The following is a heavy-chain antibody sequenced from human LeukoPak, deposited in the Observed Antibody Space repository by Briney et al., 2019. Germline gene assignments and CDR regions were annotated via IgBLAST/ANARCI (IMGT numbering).Heavy chain of an antibody. CDR3: ARDGRDTAMGDY. V-gene: IGHV1-69*01. Sequence: SVKVSCKASGGTFSSYAISWVRQAPGQGLEWMGGIIPIFGTANYAQKFQGRVTITAGESTSTAYMELSSLRSEDTAVYYCARDGRDTAMGDYWGQGTLVTVSS. D-gene: IGHD5-18*01. J-gene: IGHJ4*02. CDR1: GGTFSSYA. CDR2: IIPIFGTA.